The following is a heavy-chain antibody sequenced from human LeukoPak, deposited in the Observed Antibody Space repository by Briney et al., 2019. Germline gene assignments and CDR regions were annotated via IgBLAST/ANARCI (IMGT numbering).Heavy chain of an antibody. D-gene: IGHD6-19*01. CDR2: IIPIFGTA. CDR1: GYTFTSYG. Sequence: SVKVSCKASGYTFTSYGINWVRQAPGQGLEWMGGIIPIFGTANYAQKFQGRVTITADESTSTAYMELSSLRSEDTAVYYCARENSVAVWYFDYWGQGTLVTVSS. J-gene: IGHJ4*02. V-gene: IGHV1-69*13. CDR3: ARENSVAVWYFDY.